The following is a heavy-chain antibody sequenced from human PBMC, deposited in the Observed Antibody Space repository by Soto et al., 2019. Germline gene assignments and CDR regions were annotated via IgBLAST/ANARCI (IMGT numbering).Heavy chain of an antibody. V-gene: IGHV4-30-2*01. CDR1: GGSISSGGYS. Sequence: QLQLQESGSGLVKPSQTLSLTCAVSGGSISSGGYSWSWIRQPPGKGLEWIGYIYHSGSTYYNPSLKSRVTISVDRSKNQFSLKLSSVTAADTAVYYCAREGRRGTARPHWFDSWGQGTLVTVSS. D-gene: IGHD6-6*01. CDR3: AREGRRGTARPHWFDS. CDR2: IYHSGST. J-gene: IGHJ5*01.